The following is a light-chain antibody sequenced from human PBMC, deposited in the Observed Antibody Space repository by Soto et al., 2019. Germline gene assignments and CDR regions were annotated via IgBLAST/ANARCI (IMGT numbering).Light chain of an antibody. CDR2: GAS. CDR3: EQYGCSRGWT. J-gene: IGKJ1*01. CDR1: QSVSSSY. V-gene: IGKV3-20*01. Sequence: EIVLTQSPGTLSLSPGERATLSCRASQSVSSSYLAWYQQKPGQAPRHLIYGASSRATGIPDRFSGSGSGTDFTHTSNRLEPEVFAVYYYEQYGCSRGWTFGQGTKVEIK.